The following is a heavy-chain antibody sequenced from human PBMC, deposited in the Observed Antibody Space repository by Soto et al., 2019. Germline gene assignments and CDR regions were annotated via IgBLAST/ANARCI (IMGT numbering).Heavy chain of an antibody. CDR1: GGTFSSYA. CDR2: IIPIFGTA. V-gene: IGHV1-69*13. D-gene: IGHD2-2*01. Sequence: SVKVSCKASGGTFSSYAISWVRQAPGQGLEWMGGIIPIFGTANYAQKFQGRVTITADESTSTAYMELSSLRSEDTAVYYCASRIVVPAAMLSGDYYYYGMDVWGQGTTVTVSS. CDR3: ASRIVVPAAMLSGDYYYYGMDV. J-gene: IGHJ6*02.